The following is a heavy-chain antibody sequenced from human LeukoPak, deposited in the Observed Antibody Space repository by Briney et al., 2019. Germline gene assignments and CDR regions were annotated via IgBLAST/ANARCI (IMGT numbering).Heavy chain of an antibody. CDR3: ARTDTTSAGFLDY. J-gene: IGHJ4*02. CDR2: INQDGSVK. CDR1: GFTFRSNW. D-gene: IGHD6-13*01. V-gene: IGHV3-7*01. Sequence: GSLRLSCAASGFTFRSNWMTLVRQAPGKGLEWVANINQDGSVKKYVDSVKDRFTISRDNAENSLYLQMNSLRAGDTAVYFCARTDTTSAGFLDYWGQGILVTVSS.